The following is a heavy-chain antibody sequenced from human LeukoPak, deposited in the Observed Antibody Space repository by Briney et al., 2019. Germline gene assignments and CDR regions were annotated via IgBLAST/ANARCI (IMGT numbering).Heavy chain of an antibody. CDR1: GFTFSSYE. D-gene: IGHD6-19*01. CDR3: ARVRYSSGRRHDAFDI. CDR2: ISSSGSTI. Sequence: GGSLRLSCAASGFTFSSYEMNWVRQAPGKGLEWVSYISSSGSTIYYADSVKGRFTISSDNAKNSLYLQMNSLRAEDTAVYYCARVRYSSGRRHDAFDIWGQGTMVTVSS. V-gene: IGHV3-48*03. J-gene: IGHJ3*02.